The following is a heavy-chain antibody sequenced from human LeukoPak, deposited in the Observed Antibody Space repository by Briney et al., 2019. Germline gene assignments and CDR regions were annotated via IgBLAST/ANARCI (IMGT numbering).Heavy chain of an antibody. CDR1: GFTFNRCW. D-gene: IGHD6-19*01. CDR3: AKNQGQWLVPVDY. J-gene: IGHJ4*02. Sequence: GGSLRLSCAASGFTFNRCWMHWVRQVPGKGLVWVSRINSDGSSTTYADSVKGRFTISRDNSKNTLYLQMNNLRAEDTALYYCAKNQGQWLVPVDYWGQGTLVTVSS. V-gene: IGHV3-74*01. CDR2: INSDGSST.